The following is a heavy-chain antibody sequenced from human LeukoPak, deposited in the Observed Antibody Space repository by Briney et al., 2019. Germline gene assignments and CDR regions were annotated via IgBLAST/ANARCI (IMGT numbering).Heavy chain of an antibody. CDR2: MNPNSGNT. CDR3: ARYYYDSSGYYRLAHDAFDI. D-gene: IGHD3-22*01. CDR1: GYTFTSYD. V-gene: IGHV1-8*01. Sequence: SVKVSSKASGYTFTSYDINWVRQATGQGLAWMGWMNPNSGNTGYAQKFQGRVTMTRNTSISTAYMELSSLRSEDTAVYYCARYYYDSSGYYRLAHDAFDIWGQGTMVTVSS. J-gene: IGHJ3*02.